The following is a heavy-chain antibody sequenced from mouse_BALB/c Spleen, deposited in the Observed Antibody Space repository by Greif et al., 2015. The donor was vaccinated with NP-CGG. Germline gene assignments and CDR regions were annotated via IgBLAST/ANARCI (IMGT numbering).Heavy chain of an antibody. CDR3: ACYYGSSYGYAMDY. Sequence: VQLQQSGAELAKPGASVKMSCKASGYTFTSYWMHWVKQRPGQGLEWIGYINPSTGYTEYNQKFKDKATLTADKSSSTAYMQLSSLTSEDSAVYYCACYYGSSYGYAMDYWGQGTSVTVSS. CDR2: INPSTGYT. D-gene: IGHD1-1*01. CDR1: GYTFTSYW. V-gene: IGHV1-7*01. J-gene: IGHJ4*01.